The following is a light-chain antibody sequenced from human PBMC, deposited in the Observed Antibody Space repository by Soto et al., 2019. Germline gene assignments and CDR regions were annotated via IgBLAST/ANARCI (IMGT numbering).Light chain of an antibody. Sequence: EIVLTQSPGTLSLSPGERATLSCRASQSLSGGYLAWFQQKPGQTPRLLIYSASNRATVIPDRFSGSGSGTDFTLTIRRLEPEDFVVYYCQQNGSLPITFGQGTRLEIK. J-gene: IGKJ5*01. CDR3: QQNGSLPIT. CDR2: SAS. CDR1: QSLSGGY. V-gene: IGKV3-20*01.